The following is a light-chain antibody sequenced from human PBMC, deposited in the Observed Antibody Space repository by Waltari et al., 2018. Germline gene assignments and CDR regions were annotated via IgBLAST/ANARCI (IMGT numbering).Light chain of an antibody. J-gene: IGLJ2*01. CDR1: SSDVGANNF. CDR2: EVT. CDR3: CSYTSIGPVL. Sequence: QSALTQPASVSGSPGQSIAISCIGTSSDVGANNFLSWYQQHPGRAPTLMIHEVTKRPSVVSTRFSGSKSGNTASLTISGLQAEDEADYYCCSYTSIGPVLIGGGTKVTVL. V-gene: IGLV2-23*02.